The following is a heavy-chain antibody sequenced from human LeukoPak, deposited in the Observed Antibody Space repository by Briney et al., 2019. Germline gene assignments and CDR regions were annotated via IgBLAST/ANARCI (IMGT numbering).Heavy chain of an antibody. CDR2: ISYAGINK. J-gene: IGHJ4*02. CDR1: GFTFSSYA. CDR3: SRGGYCSGGTCSAYPFDY. D-gene: IGHD2-15*01. V-gene: IGHV3-30*04. Sequence: GGSLRLSCAASGFTFSSYAMHWVRQAPGKGLEWVAVISYAGINKYYANSVKGRFTISRDNSKNTLYVQMNSLRAEDTAVYYCSRGGYCSGGTCSAYPFDYWGQGTLVTVSS.